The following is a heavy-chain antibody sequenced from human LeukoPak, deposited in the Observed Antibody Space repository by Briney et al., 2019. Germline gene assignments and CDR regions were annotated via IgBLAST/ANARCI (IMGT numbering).Heavy chain of an antibody. D-gene: IGHD6-13*01. CDR2: INHSGST. Sequence: SETLSLTCAVYGGSFSGYYWSWIRQPPGKGLEWIGEINHSGSTNYNPSLKSRVTISVDTSKNQFSLKLSSVTAADTAVYYCARNPTRYSSSWSPRATYNWFDPWGQGTLVTVSS. CDR1: GGSFSGYY. V-gene: IGHV4-34*01. J-gene: IGHJ5*02. CDR3: ARNPTRYSSSWSPRATYNWFDP.